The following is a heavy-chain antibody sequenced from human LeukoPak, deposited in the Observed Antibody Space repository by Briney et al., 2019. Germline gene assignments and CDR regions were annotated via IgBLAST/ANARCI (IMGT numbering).Heavy chain of an antibody. CDR2: IYHTGST. D-gene: IGHD3-16*02. CDR1: GDSITSHH. CDR3: ARLPNLRLGELSFQS. V-gene: IGHV4-59*11. Sequence: SSETLSLTCTVSGDSITSHHWNWIRQTPGKGLEWIGYIYHTGSTNYNPSLKSRGSISADTSNNRFSLRLYSVTAADTAVYYCARLPNLRLGELSFQSWGQGTMVTVSS. J-gene: IGHJ3*01.